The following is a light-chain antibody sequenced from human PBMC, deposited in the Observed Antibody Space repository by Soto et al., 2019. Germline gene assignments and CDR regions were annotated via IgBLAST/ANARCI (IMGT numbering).Light chain of an antibody. J-gene: IGLJ1*01. CDR2: DVS. V-gene: IGLV2-14*02. CDR3: SSFTSTTTYV. Sequence: QSALNQPASGSGSPGQSIAISCTGTSSDVGSHDLVSWYQQQSGKVPKLIIYDVSSRPSGVSNRFSGSKSGNTASLTISGLQDEDEADYYCSSFTSTTTYVFGTGTRSPS. CDR1: SSDVGSHDL.